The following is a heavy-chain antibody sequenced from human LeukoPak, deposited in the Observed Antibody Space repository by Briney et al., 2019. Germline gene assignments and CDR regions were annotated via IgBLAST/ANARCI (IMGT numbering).Heavy chain of an antibody. V-gene: IGHV3-30-3*01. J-gene: IGHJ3*02. CDR3: ARDRFAHDRAFDI. CDR2: ISYDGSNK. Sequence: GGSLRLSCAASGFTFSSYAMHWVRQAPGKGLEWVAVISYDGSNKYYADSVKGRFTISRDNSKNTLYLQMNSLRAEDTAVYYCARDRFAHDRAFDIWGQGTMVTVSS. CDR1: GFTFSSYA. D-gene: IGHD3-9*01.